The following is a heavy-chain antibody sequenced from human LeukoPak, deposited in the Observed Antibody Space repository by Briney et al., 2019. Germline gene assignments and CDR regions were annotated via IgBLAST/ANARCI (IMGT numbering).Heavy chain of an antibody. J-gene: IGHJ6*02. CDR1: GYSFTTYW. Sequence: GESLKISCKASGYSFTTYWIAWVHQMPGKGLEWMGIIYPGDSDIRYSPSLQGQVTISADKSISTAYLQWSALKASDTAMYYCARSFGLDVWGQGTAVTVSS. CDR3: ARSFGLDV. CDR2: IYPGDSDI. V-gene: IGHV5-51*07.